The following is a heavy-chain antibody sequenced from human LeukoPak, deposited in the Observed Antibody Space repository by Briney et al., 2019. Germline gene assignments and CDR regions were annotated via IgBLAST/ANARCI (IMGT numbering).Heavy chain of an antibody. J-gene: IGHJ3*02. Sequence: GASVKVSCEASGFTFTSYDINWVRQASGQGLEWMGWMNPNNGNTGYAQKFQGRVTMTRDTSISTACMELRGLRSEDTAVYYCARAGVRNDFWSGYYSSGDAFDIWGQGTMVTVSS. CDR1: GFTFTSYD. CDR2: MNPNNGNT. V-gene: IGHV1-8*01. D-gene: IGHD3-3*01. CDR3: ARAGVRNDFWSGYYSSGDAFDI.